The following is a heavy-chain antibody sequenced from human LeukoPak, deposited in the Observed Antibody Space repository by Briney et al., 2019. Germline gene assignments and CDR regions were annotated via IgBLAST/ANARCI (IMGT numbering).Heavy chain of an antibody. CDR3: ARDLRGLDY. J-gene: IGHJ4*02. D-gene: IGHD3-9*01. V-gene: IGHV4-34*01. Sequence: SETLSLTCAVYGGSFSGYYWSWVRQPPGKGLEWIGEINHSGSTNYNPSLKSRVTISVDTSKNQFSLKLSSVTAADTAVYYCARDLRGLDYWGQGTLVTVSS. CDR1: GGSFSGYY. CDR2: INHSGST.